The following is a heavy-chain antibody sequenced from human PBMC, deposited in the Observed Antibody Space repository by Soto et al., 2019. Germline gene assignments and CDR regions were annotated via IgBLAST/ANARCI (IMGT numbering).Heavy chain of an antibody. CDR1: CGTFKSYV. J-gene: IGHJ6*02. CDR2: ITPIFGTA. D-gene: IGHD5-12*01. Sequence: PVEISCKASCGTFKSYVISWVRQGPGQGLQWMGGITPIFGTANYAQKFQGRVTITADKPTSTAYMELSSLRSEDTAVYYCARDWLRAYYYYGMDVWGQGTTVTVSS. CDR3: ARDWLRAYYYYGMDV. V-gene: IGHV1-69*06.